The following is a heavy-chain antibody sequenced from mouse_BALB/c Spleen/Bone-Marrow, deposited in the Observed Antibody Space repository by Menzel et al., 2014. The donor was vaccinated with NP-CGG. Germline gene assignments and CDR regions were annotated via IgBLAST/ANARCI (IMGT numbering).Heavy chain of an antibody. CDR1: GFNIKDTY. D-gene: IGHD1-2*01. CDR3: ASATTATYYAMDY. CDR2: IDPANGNT. Sequence: VQLQQPGAELVKPGASVKLSCTASGFNIKDTYMHWVKQRPEQGLEWIGRIDPANGNTKYDPKFQGKATITTDTSSNTAYLQVNSLTSEDTAVYYCASATTATYYAMDYWGQGTPVTVSS. V-gene: IGHV14-3*02. J-gene: IGHJ4*01.